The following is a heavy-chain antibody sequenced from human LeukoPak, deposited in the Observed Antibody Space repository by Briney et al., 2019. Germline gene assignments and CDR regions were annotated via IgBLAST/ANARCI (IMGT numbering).Heavy chain of an antibody. CDR3: ATVNDILTGYFSFDY. V-gene: IGHV1-24*01. D-gene: IGHD3-9*01. Sequence: ASVKVSCKASGYTFTGYYMHWVRQAPGKGLEWMGGFDPEDGETIYAQKFQGRVTMTEDTSTDTAYMELSSLRSEDTAVYYCATVNDILTGYFSFDYWGQGTLVTVSS. CDR1: GYTFTGYY. CDR2: FDPEDGET. J-gene: IGHJ4*02.